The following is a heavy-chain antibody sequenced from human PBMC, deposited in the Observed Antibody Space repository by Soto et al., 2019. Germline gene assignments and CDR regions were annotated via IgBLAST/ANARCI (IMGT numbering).Heavy chain of an antibody. J-gene: IGHJ4*02. Sequence: SETLSLTCTVSGGSIINYYWNWIRQPPGKGLEWIGDIYYSGSTNYNPSLKSRVSLSVDTSKNQFSLKVHSVTAADTAVYYCARHRDGYKYFDYWGQGTLVTVSS. CDR2: IYYSGST. D-gene: IGHD1-1*01. CDR3: ARHRDGYKYFDY. V-gene: IGHV4-59*01. CDR1: GGSIINYY.